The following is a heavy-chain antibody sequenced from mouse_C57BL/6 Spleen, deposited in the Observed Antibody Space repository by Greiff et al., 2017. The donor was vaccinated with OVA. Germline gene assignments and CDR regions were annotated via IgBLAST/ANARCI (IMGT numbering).Heavy chain of an antibody. Sequence: QVQLKQSGAELAIPLTSVKVSCKASGYAFTNYLIAWVQQRPGQGLEWIGVINPGSGGTNYNEQFQGKATLTADKSSSTAYMQLSSLTSEDSAVYFCARILLYYYAMDYWGQGTSVTVSS. CDR2: INPGSGGT. CDR1: GYAFTNYL. J-gene: IGHJ4*01. CDR3: ARILLYYYAMDY. V-gene: IGHV1-54*01.